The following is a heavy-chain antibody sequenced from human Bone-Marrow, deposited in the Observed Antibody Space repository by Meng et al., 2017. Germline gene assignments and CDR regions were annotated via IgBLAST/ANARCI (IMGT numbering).Heavy chain of an antibody. CDR1: GFTFSSYA. CDR2: ISYDGSNK. J-gene: IGHJ3*02. Sequence: GESLKISCAASGFTFSSYAMHWVRQAPGKGLEWVAVISYDGSNKYYADSVKGRFTISRDNSKNTLYLQMDSLRAEDTAVYYCARAEASYYDYVWWSFRDYAFDIWGQGTMVTVSS. D-gene: IGHD3-16*01. CDR3: ARAEASYYDYVWWSFRDYAFDI. V-gene: IGHV3-30*04.